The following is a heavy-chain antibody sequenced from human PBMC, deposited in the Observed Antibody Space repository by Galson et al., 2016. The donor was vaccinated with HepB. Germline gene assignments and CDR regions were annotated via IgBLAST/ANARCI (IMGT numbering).Heavy chain of an antibody. V-gene: IGHV1-69*13. D-gene: IGHD1-1*01. Sequence: SVKVSCKASGGTFSSYAIGWVRQAPGQGLEWMGGIIPIFGTANYAQKFQGRVTITADVSTSMAYMEVSSLTSDDTAIYYCARGPGYNWNDVGPQRYFSSYDNMGVWGPGTTVTVSS. CDR2: IIPIFGTA. J-gene: IGHJ6*02. CDR1: GGTFSSYA. CDR3: ARGPGYNWNDVGPQRYFSSYDNMGV.